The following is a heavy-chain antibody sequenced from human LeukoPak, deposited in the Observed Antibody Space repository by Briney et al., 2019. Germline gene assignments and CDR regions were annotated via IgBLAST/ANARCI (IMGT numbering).Heavy chain of an antibody. CDR2: LGYDGVNK. V-gene: IGHV3-33*01. D-gene: IGHD2-2*02. CDR3: ARDAYPHCSYSSCYTGYFDH. Sequence: GGPLKLSFTPPGLTFNAYGMNWFGKAPGKGLEGVAVLGYDGVNKYYADSVKGRFTISRDNSNNTLYLQMNSLRAEDTAVYYCARDAYPHCSYSSCYTGYFDHWGQGTLATVSS. J-gene: IGHJ4*02. CDR1: GLTFNAYG.